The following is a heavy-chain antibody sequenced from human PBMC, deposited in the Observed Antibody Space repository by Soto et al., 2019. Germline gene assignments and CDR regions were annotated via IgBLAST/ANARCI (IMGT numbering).Heavy chain of an antibody. CDR3: TRGDYYDSSGPFSDAFDI. V-gene: IGHV3-7*04. D-gene: IGHD3-22*01. CDR2: LKPDGSQK. Sequence: PGGSLRLSCAASGFSFNNYWMSWVRQAPGKGLEWVANLKPDGSQKWYVDSVKGRFAISRDNAKNSLLLQMNRSRAEDTAVYYCTRGDYYDSSGPFSDAFDIWGQGTMVTVSS. CDR1: GFSFNNYW. J-gene: IGHJ3*02.